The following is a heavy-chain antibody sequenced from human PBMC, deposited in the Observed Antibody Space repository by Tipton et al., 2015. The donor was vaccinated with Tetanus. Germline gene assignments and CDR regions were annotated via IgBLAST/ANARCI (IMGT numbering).Heavy chain of an antibody. CDR3: ARVAGQFDWLLYLDY. Sequence: TLSLTCTVSGGSISSYYWSWIRQPPGKGLEWIGYIYNSGSTNYNPSLKRRVTISVDMSKNQFSLKLSSVAAADTAVYYCARVAGQFDWLLYLDYWGQGSLVTVPS. J-gene: IGHJ4*02. CDR2: IYNSGST. CDR1: GGSISSYY. D-gene: IGHD3-9*01. V-gene: IGHV4-59*01.